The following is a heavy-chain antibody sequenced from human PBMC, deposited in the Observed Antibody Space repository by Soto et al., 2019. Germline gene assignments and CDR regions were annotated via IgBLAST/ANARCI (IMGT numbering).Heavy chain of an antibody. CDR1: GGTFSSYT. Sequence: QVQLVQSGAEVKKPGSSVKVSCKASGGTFSSYTISWVRQAPGQGLEWMGRIIPILGIANYAQKFQGRVTITADKSTSTAYMELSSLRSEDTAVYYCAAGLDEYYYDSSDTVYWGQGTLVTVSS. D-gene: IGHD3-22*01. CDR2: IIPILGIA. J-gene: IGHJ4*02. CDR3: AAGLDEYYYDSSDTVY. V-gene: IGHV1-69*02.